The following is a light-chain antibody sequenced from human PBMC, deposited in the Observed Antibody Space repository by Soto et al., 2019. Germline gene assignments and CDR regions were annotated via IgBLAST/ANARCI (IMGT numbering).Light chain of an antibody. V-gene: IGKV3-20*01. Sequence: EIVLTQSPATLSVSPGERVALSCRASQGIGSTLAWYRQQPGQPPRLLIYGASSRATGIPDRFSGSGSGTDFTLTISRLEPEDFAVFYCQHYDSLPITFGQGTRLEI. CDR1: QGIGST. J-gene: IGKJ5*01. CDR2: GAS. CDR3: QHYDSLPIT.